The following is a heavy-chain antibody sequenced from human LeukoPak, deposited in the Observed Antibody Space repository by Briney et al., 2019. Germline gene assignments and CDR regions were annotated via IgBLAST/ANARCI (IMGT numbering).Heavy chain of an antibody. CDR3: AKDPDCSSTSCYIPGHFDY. D-gene: IGHD2-2*02. Sequence: GSLRLSCAASGFTFSSYAMSWVRQAPGKGLEWVSAISGSGGSTYYADSVKGRFTISRDNSKNTLYLQMNSLRAEDTAVYYCAKDPDCSSTSCYIPGHFDYWGQGTLVTVSS. V-gene: IGHV3-23*01. CDR2: ISGSGGST. CDR1: GFTFSSYA. J-gene: IGHJ4*02.